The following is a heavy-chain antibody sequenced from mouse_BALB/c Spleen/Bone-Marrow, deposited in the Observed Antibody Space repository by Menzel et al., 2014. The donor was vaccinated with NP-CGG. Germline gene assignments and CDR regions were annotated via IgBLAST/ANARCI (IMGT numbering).Heavy chain of an antibody. D-gene: IGHD2-10*01. CDR1: GFTFTDYY. J-gene: IGHJ3*01. CDR3: ASLPYYGNSAWCAY. V-gene: IGHV7-3*02. CDR2: IRNKANGYTT. Sequence: VQLKESGGGLVQPGGSLRLSCATPGFTFTDYYMSWVRQPPGKALEWLGFIRNKANGYTTEYSASVKGRFTISRDNSQNILYLQMNTLRTEDSATYYCASLPYYGNSAWCAYWGQGTLVTVSA.